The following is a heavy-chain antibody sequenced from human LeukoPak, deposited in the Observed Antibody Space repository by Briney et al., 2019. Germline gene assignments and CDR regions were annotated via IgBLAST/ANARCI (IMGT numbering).Heavy chain of an antibody. J-gene: IGHJ6*03. D-gene: IGHD1-26*01. CDR3: ARARELGTGYYYYYMDV. V-gene: IGHV4-30-4*08. CDR1: GGSISSGDYY. CDR2: IYYSGST. Sequence: SQTLSLTCTVSGGSISSGDYYWSWIRQPPGKRLEWIGYIYYSGSTYYNPSLKSRVTISVDTSKNQFSLKLSSVTAADTAVYYCARARELGTGYYYYYMDVWGKGTTVTVSS.